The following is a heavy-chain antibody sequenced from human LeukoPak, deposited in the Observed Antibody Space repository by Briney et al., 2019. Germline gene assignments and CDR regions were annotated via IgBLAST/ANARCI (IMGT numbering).Heavy chain of an antibody. Sequence: GASVKVSCKASGYTFTSYGISWVRQAPGQGLERMGWISAYNGNTNYAQKLQGRATMTTDTSTSTAYMELRSLRSDDTAVYYCARDGVGWLQQGDAFDIWGQGTMVTVSS. CDR3: ARDGVGWLQQGDAFDI. CDR1: GYTFTSYG. V-gene: IGHV1-18*01. CDR2: ISAYNGNT. J-gene: IGHJ3*02. D-gene: IGHD5-24*01.